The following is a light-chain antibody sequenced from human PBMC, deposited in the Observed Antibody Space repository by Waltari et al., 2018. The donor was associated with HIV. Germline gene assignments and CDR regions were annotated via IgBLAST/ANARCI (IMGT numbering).Light chain of an antibody. CDR1: QSTSSL. V-gene: IGKV3-15*01. Sequence: EIVMTQSPATLSVSPGERATFSCKASQSTSSLLAWYQQKPGKTPRLLIYDASKRATGVPARFSGSGSGAEFTLTISSLQSEDFAIYYCQQYEDWPRTFGQGTKLETK. J-gene: IGKJ2*01. CDR3: QQYEDWPRT. CDR2: DAS.